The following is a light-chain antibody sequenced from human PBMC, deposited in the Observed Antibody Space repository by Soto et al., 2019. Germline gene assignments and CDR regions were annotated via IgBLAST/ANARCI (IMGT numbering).Light chain of an antibody. CDR1: QSISSW. CDR3: QQYSSYSRT. J-gene: IGKJ1*01. Sequence: IQINQSSATLSASVGDRVTITCRASQSISSWLAWYQQKPGKAPKLLIYKASSLESGVPSRFSGSGSGTEFTLTISSLQPDDFAPYYCQQYSSYSRTFGQGTKAAIK. CDR2: KAS. V-gene: IGKV1-5*03.